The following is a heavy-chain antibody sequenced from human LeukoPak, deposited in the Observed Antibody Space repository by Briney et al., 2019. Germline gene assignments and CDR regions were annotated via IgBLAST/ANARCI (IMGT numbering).Heavy chain of an antibody. D-gene: IGHD3-22*01. J-gene: IGHJ4*02. CDR1: GYTFTSYG. CDR3: ARGYYDSSGYYYVREYYFDY. CDR2: ISAYNCNT. V-gene: IGHV1-18*01. Sequence: GASVKVSCKASGYTFTSYGISWVRQAPGQGLEWMGWISAYNCNTNYAQKLQGRVTMTTDTSTSTAYMELRSLRSDDTAVYYCARGYYDSSGYYYVREYYFDYWGQGTLVTVSS.